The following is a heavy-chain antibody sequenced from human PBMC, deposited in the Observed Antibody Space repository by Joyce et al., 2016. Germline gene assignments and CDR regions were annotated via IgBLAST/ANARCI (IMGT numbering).Heavy chain of an antibody. Sequence: EVQLVQSGAEVTKPGESLKISCKGSGYSFTSYWIGWVRQMPGKGLEWMGISYPVDSDTSYSPSFQGQVTISADKSSSTAYLQWSSLKASDSDMYYCARHAPGDLSLSGPEAFDIWGQGTMVTVSS. V-gene: IGHV5-51*01. CDR2: SYPVDSDT. J-gene: IGHJ3*02. CDR3: ARHAPGDLSLSGPEAFDI. CDR1: GYSFTSYW. D-gene: IGHD3-16*02.